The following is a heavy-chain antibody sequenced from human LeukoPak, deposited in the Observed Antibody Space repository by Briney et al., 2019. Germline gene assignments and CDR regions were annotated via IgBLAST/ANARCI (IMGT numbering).Heavy chain of an antibody. V-gene: IGHV5-10-1*01. CDR3: ARPEYGGYPF. J-gene: IGHJ4*02. CDR2: IDPSDSYT. Sequence: GESPKISYKGSGYSFTSYWISWVRQMPGKGLEWMGRIDPSDSYTNYSPSFQGHVTISADKSISTAYLQWSSLKASDTAMYYCARPEYGGYPFWGQGTPVTVSS. CDR1: GYSFTSYW. D-gene: IGHD5-12*01.